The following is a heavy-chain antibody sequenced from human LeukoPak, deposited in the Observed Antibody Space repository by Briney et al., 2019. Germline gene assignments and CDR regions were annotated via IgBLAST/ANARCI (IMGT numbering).Heavy chain of an antibody. V-gene: IGHV4-34*01. Sequence: ESSETLSLTCAVYGGSFSGYYWSWIRQPPGKGLEWIGEINHSGSTNYNPSLKSRVTISVDTSKNQFSLKLSSVTAADTAVYYCASLATDSITNLGRYYGMDVWGKGTTVTVSS. CDR2: INHSGST. D-gene: IGHD2-21*02. J-gene: IGHJ6*04. CDR1: GGSFSGYY. CDR3: ASLATDSITNLGRYYGMDV.